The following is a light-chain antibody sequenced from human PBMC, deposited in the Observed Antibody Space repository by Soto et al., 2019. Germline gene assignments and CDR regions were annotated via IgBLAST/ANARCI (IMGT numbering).Light chain of an antibody. CDR1: QTVRNNY. CDR2: GAS. J-gene: IGKJ5*01. CDR3: QQRSNWPPT. V-gene: IGKV3-11*01. Sequence: EFVLTQPPGTLSLSPGERPTLSCSASQTVRNNYLAWYQQKPGQAPRLLIYGASNRATGIPARFSGSGSGTDFTLTISSLEPEDFAVYYCQQRSNWPPTFGQGTRLEIK.